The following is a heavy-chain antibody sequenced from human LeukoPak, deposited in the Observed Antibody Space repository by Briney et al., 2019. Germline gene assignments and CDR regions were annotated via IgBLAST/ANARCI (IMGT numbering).Heavy chain of an antibody. V-gene: IGHV3-23*01. CDR2: ITVSGLTT. J-gene: IGHJ4*02. CDR1: GFTFSSYA. Sequence: GGSLRLSCAASGFTFSSYAMTWVRQAPGKGLEWVSSITVSGLTTYYADSVKGRFTISRDNSKSTLFLQMNSLRAEDTAVYYCAKGLCTLDQWGQGTLVTVSS. D-gene: IGHD2-8*01. CDR3: AKGLCTLDQ.